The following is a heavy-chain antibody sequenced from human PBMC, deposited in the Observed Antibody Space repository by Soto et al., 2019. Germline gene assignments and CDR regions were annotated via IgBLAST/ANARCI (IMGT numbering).Heavy chain of an antibody. J-gene: IGHJ3*02. Sequence: QMQLVESGGGVVQPGRSLRLSCAASGFNFSTYGMHWVRQAPGKGLEWVAFIWFDGSHKYYADSVKGRFTISRDNSKNTLFMQMNSLRAEDTAVYYCARGDDGSASYYGNFDIWGQGTVVTVSS. CDR3: ARGDDGSASYYGNFDI. CDR2: IWFDGSHK. CDR1: GFNFSTYG. V-gene: IGHV3-33*01. D-gene: IGHD3-22*01.